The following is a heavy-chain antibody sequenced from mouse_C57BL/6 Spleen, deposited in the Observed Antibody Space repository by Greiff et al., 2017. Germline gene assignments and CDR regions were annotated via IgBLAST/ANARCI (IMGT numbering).Heavy chain of an antibody. V-gene: IGHV14-1*01. CDR3: TYYSSSPWFAY. CDR2: IDPEDGDT. J-gene: IGHJ3*01. D-gene: IGHD1-1*01. Sequence: EVKLMESGAELVRPGASVKLSCTASGFNIKDYYMHWVKQRPEQGLEWIGRIDPEDGDTEYAPKFQGKATMTADTSSNTAYLQLSSLTSEDTAVYYCTYYSSSPWFAYWGQGTLVTVSA. CDR1: GFNIKDYY.